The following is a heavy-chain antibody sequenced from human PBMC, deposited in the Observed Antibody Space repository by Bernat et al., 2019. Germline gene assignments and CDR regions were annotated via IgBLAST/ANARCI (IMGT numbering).Heavy chain of an antibody. J-gene: IGHJ4*02. D-gene: IGHD4-23*01. CDR2: IYYSGVT. CDR1: SGSISSSSYY. CDR3: ARQGVTTVVTGFDY. Sequence: QLQLQESGPGLVKPSETLSLTCSVSSGSISSSSYYWGWIRQPPGKGLEWIGSIYYSGVTYHNPSLKSRVTISVDTSKNQFSLKLSSVTAADTAVYYCARQGVTTVVTGFDYWGQGTLVTASS. V-gene: IGHV4-39*01.